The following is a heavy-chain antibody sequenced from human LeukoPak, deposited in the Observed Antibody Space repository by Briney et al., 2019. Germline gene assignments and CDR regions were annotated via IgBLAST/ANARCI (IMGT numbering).Heavy chain of an antibody. CDR2: ISGSGAST. J-gene: IGHJ4*02. CDR3: AKYTREFDY. Sequence: GGPMRLSCADSGFTFSSYAMSWVRQAPGKGLEWVSCISGSGASTYYADSVKGRFTISRDNSKNTLYLQMNSLRAEDTAIYYCAKYTREFDYWGQGTLVTVSS. V-gene: IGHV3-23*01. CDR1: GFTFSSYA. D-gene: IGHD6-13*01.